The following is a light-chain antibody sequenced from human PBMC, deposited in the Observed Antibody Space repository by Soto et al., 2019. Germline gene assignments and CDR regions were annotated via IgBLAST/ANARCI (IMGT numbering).Light chain of an antibody. Sequence: EIVMTQSPATLSVSPGERATLSCRASQSVSSNLAWYQQKPGQAPRLLIYGASTRATGVPARFSGSGSGTEFTLTISSLQPEDFAVYYCQHYYYWPPWTFGQGTKVDI. V-gene: IGKV3-15*01. J-gene: IGKJ1*01. CDR1: QSVSSN. CDR3: QHYYYWPPWT. CDR2: GAS.